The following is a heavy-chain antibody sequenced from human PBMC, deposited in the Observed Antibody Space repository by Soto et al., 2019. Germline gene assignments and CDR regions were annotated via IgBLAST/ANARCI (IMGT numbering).Heavy chain of an antibody. CDR2: IYYGGST. V-gene: IGHV4-39*01. CDR3: ARQNGSGRSAFDI. J-gene: IGHJ3*02. Sequence: QLQLQESGPGLVKPSETLSLTCTVSGGSISGSSYYWGCIRQPPGKGLEWIGSIYYGGSTYYNPSLKSRVTIAVDTSKDQFSMKLSSVTAAGTAVYYCARQNGSGRSAFDIWGQGTMVTVSS. CDR1: GGSISGSSYY. D-gene: IGHD3-10*01.